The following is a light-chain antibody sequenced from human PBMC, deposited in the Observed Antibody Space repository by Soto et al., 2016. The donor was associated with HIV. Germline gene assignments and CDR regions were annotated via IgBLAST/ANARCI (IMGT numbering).Light chain of an antibody. CDR2: GKN. V-gene: IGLV3-19*01. Sequence: SSELTQDPAVSVALGQTVRITCQGDSLRRYYASWYQQKPGQAPVLVIYGKNNRPSGIPDRFSGSSSGNTASLTITGAQAEDEADYYCNSRDNSGNHYVFGTRTKVTVL. CDR3: NSRDNSGNHYV. J-gene: IGLJ1*01. CDR1: SLRRYY.